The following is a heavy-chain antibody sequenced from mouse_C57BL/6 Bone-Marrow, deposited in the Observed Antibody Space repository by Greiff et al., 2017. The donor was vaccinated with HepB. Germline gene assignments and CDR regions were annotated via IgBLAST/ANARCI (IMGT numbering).Heavy chain of an antibody. CDR3: ARWGYYGSSFDY. CDR2: IYPGDGDT. J-gene: IGHJ2*01. V-gene: IGHV1-82*01. CDR1: GYAFSSSW. D-gene: IGHD1-1*01. Sequence: QVQLKQSGPELVKPGASVKISCKASGYAFSSSWMNWVKQRPGKGLEWIGRIYPGDGDTNYNGKFKGKATLTADKSSSTAYMQLSSLTSEDSAVYFCARWGYYGSSFDYWGQGTTLTVSS.